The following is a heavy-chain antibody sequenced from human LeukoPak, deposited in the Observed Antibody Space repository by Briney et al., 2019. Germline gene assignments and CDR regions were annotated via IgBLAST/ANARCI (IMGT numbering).Heavy chain of an antibody. CDR3: AKDDRWLQFCC. CDR1: GFTLSSYS. J-gene: IGHJ4*02. D-gene: IGHD5-24*01. Sequence: GGSLRLSCAASGFTLSSYSMNWVRQAPGKGLEWVSYISSSTSTIYYADSVKGRFTISRHNAKNSLYLQMNSLRAEDTAVYYCAKDDRWLQFCCWGQGTLVTVSA. CDR2: ISSSTSTI. V-gene: IGHV3-48*01.